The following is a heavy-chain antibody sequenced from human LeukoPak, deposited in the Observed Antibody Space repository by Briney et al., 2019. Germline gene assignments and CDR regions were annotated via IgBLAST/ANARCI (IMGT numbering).Heavy chain of an antibody. V-gene: IGHV4-59*01. D-gene: IGHD4-11*01. J-gene: IGHJ4*02. CDR1: GGSISSYY. CDR3: ARGGTYRGGADY. CDR2: MYYSGSP. Sequence: SETLSLTCTVSGGSISSYYWSWIRQPPGKGLEWIGYMYYSGSPNYNPSLKSRVTMSVDTSKNHFSLKLHSVTAADTAMYYCARGGTYRGGADYWGQGTLVTVSS.